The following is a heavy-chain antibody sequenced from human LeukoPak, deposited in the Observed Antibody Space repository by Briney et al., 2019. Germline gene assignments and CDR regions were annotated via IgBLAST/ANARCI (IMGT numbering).Heavy chain of an antibody. CDR1: GYDFSNSW. CDR2: IDPRDSET. Sequence: GESLKISCQGSGYDFSNSWIGWVRQMPGKGLEWMAIIDPRDSETKYSPSFQGHVTISADKSISTAYLQWSSLKASDTAMYYCARHSISELRLAFDIWGQGTVVTISS. V-gene: IGHV5-51*01. J-gene: IGHJ3*02. D-gene: IGHD1-7*01. CDR3: ARHSISELRLAFDI.